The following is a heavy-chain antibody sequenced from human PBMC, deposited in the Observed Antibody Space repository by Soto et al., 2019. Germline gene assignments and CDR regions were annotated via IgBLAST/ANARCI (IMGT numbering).Heavy chain of an antibody. D-gene: IGHD3-9*01. CDR1: GYTFTSYG. CDR2: ISAYNGNT. V-gene: IGHV1-18*01. CDR3: AXGXYILXXXXSTXYYYYVMDF. J-gene: IGHJ6*02. Sequence: GXXVKVSCKASGYTFTSYGISWVRQAPGQGIERMGWISAYNGNTNYAQKLQGRVTMTTDTSTSTDYMEVRSLRSDDTAVYYCAXGXYILXXXXSTXYYYYVMDFWGQRTTVTVSS.